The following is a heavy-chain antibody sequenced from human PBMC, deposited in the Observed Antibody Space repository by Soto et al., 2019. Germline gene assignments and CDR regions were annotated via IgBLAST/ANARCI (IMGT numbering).Heavy chain of an antibody. Sequence: GGSLRLSCAASGFTFSSYGMHWVRQAPGKGLEWVAVISYDGSNKYYADSVKGRFTISRDNSKNTLYLQMNSLRAEDTAVYYCAKDHQYCGGDCDEVPSYYYYYGMDVWGQGTTVTVSS. V-gene: IGHV3-30*18. CDR1: GFTFSSYG. J-gene: IGHJ6*02. CDR3: AKDHQYCGGDCDEVPSYYYYYGMDV. D-gene: IGHD2-21*02. CDR2: ISYDGSNK.